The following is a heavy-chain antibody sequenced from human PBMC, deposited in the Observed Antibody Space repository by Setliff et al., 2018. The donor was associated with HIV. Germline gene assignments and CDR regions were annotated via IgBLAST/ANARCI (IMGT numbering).Heavy chain of an antibody. CDR2: IYTSGST. D-gene: IGHD6-19*01. J-gene: IGHJ3*02. CDR1: GGSISSYY. V-gene: IGHV4-4*07. Sequence: PSETLSLTCTVSGGSISSYYWSWIRQPAGKGLEWIGRIYTSGSTNYNPSLKSRVTMSVDTSKNQFSLKLSSVTAADTAVYYCARVSVDSSGWYGQNSDPKDAVDIWGQGTMVTVSS. CDR3: ARVSVDSSGWYGQNSDPKDAVDI.